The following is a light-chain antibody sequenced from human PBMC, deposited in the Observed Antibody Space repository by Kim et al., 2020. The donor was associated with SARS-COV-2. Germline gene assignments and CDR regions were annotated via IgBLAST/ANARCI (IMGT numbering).Light chain of an antibody. V-gene: IGLV3-21*04. J-gene: IGLJ3*02. CDR1: NIEAKS. CDR3: QVWDSSISQVL. CDR2: YDT. Sequence: SYELTQPPSVSVAPGETASITCGGDNIEAKSVHWYQQRPGQAPLLVIYYDTDRPSGIPERFSGSNSWNTATLTISRVEAGDEAEFFCQVWDSSISQVLFGGGTQLTVL.